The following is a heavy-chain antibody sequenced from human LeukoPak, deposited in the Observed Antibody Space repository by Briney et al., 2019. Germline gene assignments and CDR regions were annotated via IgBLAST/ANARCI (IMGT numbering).Heavy chain of an antibody. J-gene: IGHJ4*02. Sequence: GGSLTLSCAASGFFFSNYGMHWVRQAPGKGLVWVSRVNSDGRFTKYADSVKGRFTISRDNAKNTLYLQMNTLRAEDTAVYYCASLDYWGQGTPVTVSS. CDR2: VNSDGRFT. CDR1: GFFFSNYG. CDR3: ASLDY. V-gene: IGHV3-74*03.